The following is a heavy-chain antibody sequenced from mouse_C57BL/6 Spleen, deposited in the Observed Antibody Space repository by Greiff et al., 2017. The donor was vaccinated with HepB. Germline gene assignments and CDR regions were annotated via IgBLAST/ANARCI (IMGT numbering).Heavy chain of an antibody. CDR1: GYTFTDYE. V-gene: IGHV1-15*01. J-gene: IGHJ1*03. Sequence: QVQLKESGAELVRPGASVTLSCKASGYTFTDYEMHWVKQTPVHGLEWIGAIDPETGGTAYNQKFKGKAILTADKSSSTAYMELRSLTSEDSAVYYCTRLKVRGSSWYFDVWGTGTTVTVSS. D-gene: IGHD1-1*01. CDR2: IDPETGGT. CDR3: TRLKVRGSSWYFDV.